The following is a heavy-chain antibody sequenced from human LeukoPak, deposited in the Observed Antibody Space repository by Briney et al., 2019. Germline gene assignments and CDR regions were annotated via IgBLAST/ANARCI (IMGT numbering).Heavy chain of an antibody. V-gene: IGHV1-8*01. Sequence: GASVKVSCKASGYTFTSYDINWVRQATGQGLEWMGWMNPNSGNTGYAQKLQGRVTMTTDTSTSAAYMELRSLRSEDTAVYYCATVWEWGQGTLVTVSS. CDR2: MNPNSGNT. CDR1: GYTFTSYD. D-gene: IGHD1-26*01. J-gene: IGHJ4*02. CDR3: ATVWE.